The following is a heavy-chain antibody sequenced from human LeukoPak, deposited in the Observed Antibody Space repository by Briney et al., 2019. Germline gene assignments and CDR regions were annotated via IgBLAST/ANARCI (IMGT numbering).Heavy chain of an antibody. D-gene: IGHD2/OR15-2a*01. CDR2: ISDIGSI. CDR1: GGSISSYY. CDR3: AGHHPRNTVDF. Sequence: SETLSLTCTVSGGSISSYYWSWIRQPPGKGLEWITYISDIGSINYNPSLKSRVTISLDTSKDQFSLKLSSVTAADTAVYYCAGHHPRNTVDFWGQGTLVTVSS. V-gene: IGHV4-59*08. J-gene: IGHJ4*02.